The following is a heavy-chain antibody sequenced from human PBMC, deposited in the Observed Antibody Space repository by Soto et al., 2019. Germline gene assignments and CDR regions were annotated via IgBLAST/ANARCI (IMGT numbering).Heavy chain of an antibody. CDR1: GGSISSYY. J-gene: IGHJ6*02. CDR2: IYYSGST. CDR3: ARADYYDSSGYYRAPPPNYYYGMDV. V-gene: IGHV4-59*12. D-gene: IGHD3-22*01. Sequence: PSETLSLTCTVSGGSISSYYWSWIRQPPGKGLEWIGYIYYSGSTYYNPSLKSRVTISVDTSKNQFSLKLSSVTAADTAVYYCARADYYDSSGYYRAPPPNYYYGMDVWGQGTTVTVSS.